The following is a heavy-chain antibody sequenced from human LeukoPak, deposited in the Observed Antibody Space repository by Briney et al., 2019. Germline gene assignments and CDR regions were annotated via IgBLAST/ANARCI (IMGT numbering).Heavy chain of an antibody. CDR2: ISSDSVYI. V-gene: IGHV3-21*01. D-gene: IGHD6-13*01. J-gene: IGHJ4*02. CDR3: ARPPYSSSWPFDY. CDR1: GFTFSSHS. Sequence: GGSLRLSCATSGFTFSSHSMDWVRQAPGKGLEWVASISSDSVYIYYAESVKGRFTISKGNAKNSMHLQMNSLRAEDTAVYYCARPPYSSSWPFDYWGQGTLVTVSS.